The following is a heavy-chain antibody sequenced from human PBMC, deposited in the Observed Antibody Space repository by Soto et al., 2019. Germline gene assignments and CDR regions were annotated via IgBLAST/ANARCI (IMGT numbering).Heavy chain of an antibody. V-gene: IGHV3-15*07. CDR3: NTDLYMTTIIVRFDY. D-gene: IGHD4-17*01. Sequence: GGSLRLSCAASGFIFSNAWINWVRQAPGKGLEWVGRVKSKTDGGTTDFAAPVKGRFAISRDDSKNMVYLEMNSLKTEDTAIYYCNTDLYMTTIIVRFDYWGHGTLVNVS. CDR1: GFIFSNAW. CDR2: VKSKTDGGTT. J-gene: IGHJ4*01.